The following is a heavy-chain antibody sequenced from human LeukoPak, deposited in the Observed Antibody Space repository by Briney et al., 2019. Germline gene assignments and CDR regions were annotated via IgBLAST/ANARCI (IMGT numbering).Heavy chain of an antibody. Sequence: PGGSLRLSCAASGFTFSAYSMNWVRQAPGKGLEWVSSISSTSSYMYYADSVKGRFTISRDNAKNSVFLQLNSLRAEDTAVYYCARDPNYYDSSGGGDYWGQGTLVTVSS. V-gene: IGHV3-21*01. CDR1: GFTFSAYS. J-gene: IGHJ4*02. CDR2: ISSTSSYM. CDR3: ARDPNYYDSSGGGDY. D-gene: IGHD3-22*01.